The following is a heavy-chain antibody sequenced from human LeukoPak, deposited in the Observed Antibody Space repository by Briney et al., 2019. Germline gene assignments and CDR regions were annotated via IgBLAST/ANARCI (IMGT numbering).Heavy chain of an antibody. CDR2: IKQDGSEI. J-gene: IGHJ4*02. V-gene: IGHV3-7*01. CDR3: ARVGYSGGYYCDY. D-gene: IGHD5-12*01. Sequence: GGSLRLSCAASGFTFSSYWMSWVRQAPGKGLEWVANIKQDGSEIYYADSVKGRFTISRDNAKNSLYLQMNSLKAEDTAVYSCARVGYSGGYYCDYWGQGTLVTVSS. CDR1: GFTFSSYW.